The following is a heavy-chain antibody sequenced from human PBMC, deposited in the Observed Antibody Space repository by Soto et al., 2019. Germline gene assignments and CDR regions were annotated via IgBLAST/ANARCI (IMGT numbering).Heavy chain of an antibody. CDR1: GGSISSSSYY. Sequence: QLQLQASGPGLVKPSETLSLTCTVSGGSISSSSYYWGWIRQPPGKGLEWLGSIYYSGSTYYNPYLKSRVTIAVDTPKNQCSLKLSSVTAAATSVYYCASHRDGLADYGDYIVAPWCDPWGQGTLVTVSS. J-gene: IGHJ5*02. CDR3: ASHRDGLADYGDYIVAPWCDP. D-gene: IGHD4-17*01. V-gene: IGHV4-39*01. CDR2: IYYSGST.